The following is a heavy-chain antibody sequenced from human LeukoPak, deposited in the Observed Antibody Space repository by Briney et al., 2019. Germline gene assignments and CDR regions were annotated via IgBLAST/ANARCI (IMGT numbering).Heavy chain of an antibody. CDR1: AGSISIYY. V-gene: IGHV4-59*01. J-gene: IGHJ6*03. CDR3: ARAFRGSFYYMDV. CDR2: IYYSGST. Sequence: PSETLSLTCTVSAGSISIYYCSWVRQPPGKGLGCIGFIYYSGSTNSQTSLKSRVTISVDTSKNQFSLKLSSVTAADTAVYYCARAFRGSFYYMDVWGKGTTVTISS. D-gene: IGHD3-10*01.